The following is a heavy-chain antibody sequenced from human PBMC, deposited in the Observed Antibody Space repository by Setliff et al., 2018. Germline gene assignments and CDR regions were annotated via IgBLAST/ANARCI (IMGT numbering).Heavy chain of an antibody. CDR1: GYIFTSNA. J-gene: IGHJ3*02. CDR2: ISAAGGDA. Sequence: ASVKVSCKASGYIFTSNAIHWVRQAPGQRLEWMGWISAAGGDAKYSQKFQDRATITRDTSATTAYIGLSSLRSEDTAVYYCARARGSGARAFDIWGQGTMVTVSS. V-gene: IGHV1-3*01. D-gene: IGHD1-26*01. CDR3: ARARGSGARAFDI.